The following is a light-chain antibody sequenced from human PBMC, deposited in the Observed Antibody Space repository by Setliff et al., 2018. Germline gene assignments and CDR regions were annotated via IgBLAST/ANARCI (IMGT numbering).Light chain of an antibody. J-gene: IGLJ1*01. V-gene: IGLV2-8*01. Sequence: QSALTQPPSASGSPGQSVTISCTGTSRDVGGYNFVSWYQQPPGKAPKLIISEVTERPSGVPDRFSGSKSGNTASLTVSGLQAEDEADYYCSSYAGSDNDVFGTGTKVTVL. CDR3: SSYAGSDNDV. CDR1: SRDVGGYNF. CDR2: EVT.